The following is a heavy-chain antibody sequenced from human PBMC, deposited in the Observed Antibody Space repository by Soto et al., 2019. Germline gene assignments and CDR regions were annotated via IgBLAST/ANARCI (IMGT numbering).Heavy chain of an antibody. V-gene: IGHV4-34*01. CDR1: GGSFSGYY. CDR2: IYHSGST. CDR3: ARDDHIVGLPTSRGAMYV. Sequence: SETLSLTCAVYGGSFSGYYWSWIRQPPGKGLEWIGEIYHSGSTNYNPSLKSRVTISLDKSKNQFSLKLTSVTAADSAVYYCARDDHIVGLPTSRGAMYVWSQGTTVTVSS. J-gene: IGHJ6*02. D-gene: IGHD2-2*01.